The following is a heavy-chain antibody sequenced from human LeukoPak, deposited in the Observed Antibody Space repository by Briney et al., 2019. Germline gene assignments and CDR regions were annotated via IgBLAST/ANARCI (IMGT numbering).Heavy chain of an antibody. Sequence: GESLKISCNSSGYIYTSYWIGWVRQMPGKGLEWMGIIYPGDSDTRYSPSFQGQVTISADKSISTAYLQWSSLKASDTAMYYCARSLTIFGVPMGVYWGQGTLVTVSS. D-gene: IGHD3-3*01. CDR2: IYPGDSDT. J-gene: IGHJ4*02. CDR3: ARSLTIFGVPMGVY. V-gene: IGHV5-51*01. CDR1: GYIYTSYW.